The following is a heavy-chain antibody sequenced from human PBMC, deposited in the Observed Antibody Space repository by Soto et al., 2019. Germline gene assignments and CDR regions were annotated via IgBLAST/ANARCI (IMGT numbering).Heavy chain of an antibody. V-gene: IGHV4-59*11. CDR2: IYHSGST. CDR3: ARERAYCSSTSCYPYYYYYYMDV. D-gene: IGHD2-2*01. J-gene: IGHJ6*03. Sequence: SETLSLTCTVSGGSINNHYWSWIRQPPGKGLEWLGEIYHSGSTNYNPSLKSRVTISVDTSKNQFSLKLSSVTAADTAVYYCARERAYCSSTSCYPYYYYYYMDVWGKGTTVTVSS. CDR1: GGSINNHY.